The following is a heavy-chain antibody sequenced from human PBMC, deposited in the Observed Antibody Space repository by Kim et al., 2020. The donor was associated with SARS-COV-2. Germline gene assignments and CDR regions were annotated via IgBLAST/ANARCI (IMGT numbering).Heavy chain of an antibody. Sequence: GGSLRLSCTASGFTFGDYAMSWFRQAPGKGLEWVGFIRSKAYGGTTEYAASVKGRFTISRDDSKSIAYLQMNSLKTDDTAVYYCTGYYGSGSKNSLDYWGQGTLVTVSS. J-gene: IGHJ4*02. CDR1: GFTFGDYA. V-gene: IGHV3-49*03. CDR3: TGYYGSGSKNSLDY. CDR2: IRSKAYGGTT. D-gene: IGHD3-10*01.